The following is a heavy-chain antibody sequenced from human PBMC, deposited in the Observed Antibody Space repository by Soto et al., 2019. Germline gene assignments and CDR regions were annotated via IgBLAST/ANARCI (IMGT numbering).Heavy chain of an antibody. V-gene: IGHV3-23*01. CDR1: GFTFSSYA. CDR2: ISGSGGST. Sequence: PGGSLRLSCAASGFTFSSYAMSWVRQAPGKGLEWVSAISGSGGSTYYADSVKGRFTISRDNSKNTLYLQMNSLRAEDTAVYYCAKVLGYSSSWRSVFDYWGQGTLVTVAS. J-gene: IGHJ4*02. CDR3: AKVLGYSSSWRSVFDY. D-gene: IGHD6-13*01.